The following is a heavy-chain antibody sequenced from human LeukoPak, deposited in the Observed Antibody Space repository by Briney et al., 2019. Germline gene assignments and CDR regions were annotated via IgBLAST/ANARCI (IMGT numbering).Heavy chain of an antibody. CDR3: ARGSRYNWNYICNY. CDR2: INHSGST. V-gene: IGHV4-34*01. J-gene: IGHJ4*02. Sequence: SETLSLTCAVYGGSFSGYYWSWIRQPPGKGLEWIGEINHSGSTNYNPSLKSRATISVDTSKNQFSLKLSSVTAADTAVYYCARGSRYNWNYICNYWGQGTLVTVSS. CDR1: GGSFSGYY. D-gene: IGHD1-7*01.